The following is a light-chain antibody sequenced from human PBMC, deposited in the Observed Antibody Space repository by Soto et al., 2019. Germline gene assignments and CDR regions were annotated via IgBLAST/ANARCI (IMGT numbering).Light chain of an antibody. J-gene: IGKJ1*01. CDR2: GAS. Sequence: EIVMTQSPATLSVSPGERATLSCRASQSVSSNLAWYQQKPGQAPRLLIYGASTRATDIPARFSGSGSGTEFTLTISSLQSEDFAVYYCQQYNNWPPWTFGQGTKVE. CDR1: QSVSSN. CDR3: QQYNNWPPWT. V-gene: IGKV3-15*01.